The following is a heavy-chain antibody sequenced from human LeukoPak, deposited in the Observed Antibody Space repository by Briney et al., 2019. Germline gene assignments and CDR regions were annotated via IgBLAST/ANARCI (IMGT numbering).Heavy chain of an antibody. V-gene: IGHV3-30*03. J-gene: IGHJ4*02. CDR3: ATRRTFRY. Sequence: GGSLRLSCAASGFNFSSYRMHWVRQAPGKGLEWVAVISYDGSNKYYADSVKGRFTITRDNSKNTLYLQMNSLRAEDTAGYYCATRRTFRYWGQGTLVTVSS. D-gene: IGHD3-16*01. CDR2: ISYDGSNK. CDR1: GFNFSSYR.